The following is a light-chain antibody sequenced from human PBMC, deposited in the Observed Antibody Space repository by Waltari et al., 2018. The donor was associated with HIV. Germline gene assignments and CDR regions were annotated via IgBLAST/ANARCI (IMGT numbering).Light chain of an antibody. V-gene: IGKV1-5*03. Sequence: IQMTQLPSTLSASVGDTVTITCRASRSIGVWLAWYQQKPGKAPKFLISKESSLESGVPSRFSGSGAATEFTLTISSLQPDDFATYFCQEYTTYLGTFGQGTKV. CDR1: RSIGVW. CDR3: QEYTTYLGT. J-gene: IGKJ1*01. CDR2: KES.